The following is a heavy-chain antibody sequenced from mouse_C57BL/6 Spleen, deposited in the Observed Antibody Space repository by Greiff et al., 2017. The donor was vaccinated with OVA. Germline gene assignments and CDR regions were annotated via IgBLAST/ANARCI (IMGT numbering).Heavy chain of an antibody. J-gene: IGHJ4*01. CDR2: IRSKSNNYAT. Sequence: EVQLVESGGGLVQPTGSLKLSCAASGFSFNTYAMNWVRQAPGKGLEWVARIRSKSNNYATYYADSVKDRFTISRDDSESMLYLQMNNLKTEDTAMYYCVRHEIYYYGSSYGYAMDYWGQGTSVTVSS. V-gene: IGHV10-1*01. D-gene: IGHD1-1*01. CDR1: GFSFNTYA. CDR3: VRHEIYYYGSSYGYAMDY.